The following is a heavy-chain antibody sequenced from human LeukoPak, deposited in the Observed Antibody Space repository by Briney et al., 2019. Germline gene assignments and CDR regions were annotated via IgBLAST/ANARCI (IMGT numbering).Heavy chain of an antibody. CDR2: ISYDGSNK. Sequence: PGGSLRLSRAASGFTFSSYGMHWVRQAPGKGLEWVAVISYDGSNKYYADSVKGRFTISRDNSKNTLYLQMNSLRAEDTAVYYCATSIGEWELSVPDYWGQGTLVTVSS. D-gene: IGHD1-26*01. J-gene: IGHJ4*02. V-gene: IGHV3-30*03. CDR1: GFTFSSYG. CDR3: ATSIGEWELSVPDY.